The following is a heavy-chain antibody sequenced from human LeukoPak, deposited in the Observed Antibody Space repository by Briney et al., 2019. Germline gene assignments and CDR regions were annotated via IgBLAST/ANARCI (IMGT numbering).Heavy chain of an antibody. J-gene: IGHJ4*02. CDR3: ARLRFLEWPKGLHYFDY. V-gene: IGHV3-48*03. D-gene: IGHD3-3*01. CDR2: ISSSGSTI. CDR1: GFTFSSYE. Sequence: GGSLRLSCAASGFTFSSYEMNWVRQAPGKGLEWVSYISSSGSTIYYADSVKGRFTISRDNSKNTLYLQMNSLRAEDTAVYYCARLRFLEWPKGLHYFDYWGQGTLVTVSS.